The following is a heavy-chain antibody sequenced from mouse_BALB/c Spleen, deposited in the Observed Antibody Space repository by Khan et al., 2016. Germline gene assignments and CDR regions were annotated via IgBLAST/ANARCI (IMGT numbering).Heavy chain of an antibody. D-gene: IGHD2-5*01. J-gene: IGHJ2*01. CDR3: AREVTNYALFDY. Sequence: QVQLQQPGAELARPGAAMKMSCKTSGYIFTSYTIQWIKQRPGQGLEWIGYINPDSAYTDYNQRFKDKVTLTADTSSSTAYMQLSSLTSEDSAVYYCAREVTNYALFDYWGQGTTLTVSS. CDR1: GYIFTSYT. CDR2: INPDSAYT. V-gene: IGHV1-4*01.